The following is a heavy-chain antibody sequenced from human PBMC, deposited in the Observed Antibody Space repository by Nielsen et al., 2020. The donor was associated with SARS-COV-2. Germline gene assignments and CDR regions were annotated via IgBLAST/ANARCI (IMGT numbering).Heavy chain of an antibody. Sequence: SETLSLTCSISGGSMNFFYWSWIRQAPGKGLGWIAYNYNSAKTMYNSSLKSRVTMSVDTSKNQLSLRLTSVTAADTAVYYRARGRAPLRYWGQGILVTVSS. CDR1: GGSMNFFY. J-gene: IGHJ4*02. D-gene: IGHD2-15*01. CDR3: ARGRAPLRY. CDR2: NYNSAKT. V-gene: IGHV4-59*01.